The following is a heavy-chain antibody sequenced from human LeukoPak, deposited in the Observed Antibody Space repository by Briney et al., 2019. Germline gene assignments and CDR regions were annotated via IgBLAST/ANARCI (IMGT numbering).Heavy chain of an antibody. CDR1: GGSISSYY. D-gene: IGHD6-6*01. V-gene: IGHV4-34*01. Sequence: SETLSLTCSVSGGSISSYYWSWIRQPPGKGLEWIGEINHSGSTNYNPSLKSRVTISVDTSKNQFSLKLSSVTAADTAVYYCARGRWSSSSFDYWGQGTLVTVSS. CDR3: ARGRWSSSSFDY. J-gene: IGHJ4*02. CDR2: INHSGST.